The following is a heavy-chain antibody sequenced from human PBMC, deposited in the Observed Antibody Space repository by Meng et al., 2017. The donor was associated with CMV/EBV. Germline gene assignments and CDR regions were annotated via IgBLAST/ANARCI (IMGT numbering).Heavy chain of an antibody. CDR1: GFTFNNYY. CDR3: ARVTESGADP. Sequence: GGSLSLSCAATGFTFNNYYMGWIRQAPGKGLEWVSYTSTSGTKIYYTDAVRGRFTIPMDNAKNSLYLQMNSLRSGDTAVYYCARVTESGADPWGQGTLVTVSS. D-gene: IGHD3-10*01. V-gene: IGHV3-11*01. J-gene: IGHJ5*02. CDR2: TSTSGTKI.